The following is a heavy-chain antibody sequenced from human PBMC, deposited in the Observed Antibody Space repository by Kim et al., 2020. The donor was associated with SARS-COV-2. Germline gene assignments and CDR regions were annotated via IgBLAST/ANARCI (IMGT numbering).Heavy chain of an antibody. CDR3: ARDLQPDY. Sequence: SETLSLTCTVSGGSISSSSYYWGWIRQPPGKGLEWIGSIYYSGSTHYNPSLKSRVTISVDTSKNQFSLKLSSVTAADTAVYYCARDLQPDYWGQGTLVTVSS. V-gene: IGHV4-39*07. D-gene: IGHD2-2*01. J-gene: IGHJ4*02. CDR2: IYYSGST. CDR1: GGSISSSSYY.